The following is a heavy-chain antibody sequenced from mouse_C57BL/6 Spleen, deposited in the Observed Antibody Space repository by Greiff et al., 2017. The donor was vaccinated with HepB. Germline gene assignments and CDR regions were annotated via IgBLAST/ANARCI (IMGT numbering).Heavy chain of an antibody. V-gene: IGHV1-61*01. J-gene: IGHJ2*01. CDR2: IYPSDSET. CDR1: GYTFTSYW. D-gene: IGHD3-2*02. CDR3: ARRDSSGRDFDY. Sequence: VKLQQPGAELVRPGSSVKLSCKASGYTFTSYWMDWVKQRPGQGLEWIGNIYPSDSETHYNQKFKDKATLTVDKSSSTAYMQLSSLTSEDSAVYYCARRDSSGRDFDYWGQGTTLTVSS.